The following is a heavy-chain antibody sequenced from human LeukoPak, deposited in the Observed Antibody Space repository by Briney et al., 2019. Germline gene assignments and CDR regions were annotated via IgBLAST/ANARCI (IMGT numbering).Heavy chain of an antibody. V-gene: IGHV3-53*01. CDR2: IYSGGST. D-gene: IGHD1-26*01. Sequence: GGSLRLSCAASGFTVSSNYMSWVRQAPGKGLEWVSVIYSGGSTYYADSVKGRFTISRDNSKNTLYLQMNSLRAEDTAVYYCARGVGSGSRLRAGDYWGQGTLVTVSS. CDR3: ARGVGSGSRLRAGDY. CDR1: GFTVSSNY. J-gene: IGHJ4*02.